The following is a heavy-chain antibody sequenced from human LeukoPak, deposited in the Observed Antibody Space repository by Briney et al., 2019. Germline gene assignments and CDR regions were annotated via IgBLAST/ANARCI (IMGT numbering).Heavy chain of an antibody. V-gene: IGHV4-39*07. CDR2: IYYSGST. CDR3: ARDFIDILTLSGDY. J-gene: IGHJ4*02. CDR1: GGSISSSSYY. Sequence: SETLSLTCTVSGGSISSSSYYWGWLRQPPGKGLEWIGSIYYSGSTYYNPSLKSRVTISVDTSKNQFSLKLSSVTAADTAVYYCARDFIDILTLSGDYWGQGTLVTVSS. D-gene: IGHD3-9*01.